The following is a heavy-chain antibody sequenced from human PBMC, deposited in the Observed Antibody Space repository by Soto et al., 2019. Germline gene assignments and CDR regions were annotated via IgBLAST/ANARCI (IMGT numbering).Heavy chain of an antibody. Sequence: GVSLRLSCAASGFTFSSYAMSWVRQAPGKGLEWVSAISGSGGSTYYADSVKDRFTISRDNSKNTLYLQMNSLRAEDTAVYYCAKWPLRSGIKNAFDFWGKGTMVTVSS. CDR1: GFTFSSYA. J-gene: IGHJ3*01. V-gene: IGHV3-23*01. D-gene: IGHD6-19*01. CDR3: AKWPLRSGIKNAFDF. CDR2: ISGSGGST.